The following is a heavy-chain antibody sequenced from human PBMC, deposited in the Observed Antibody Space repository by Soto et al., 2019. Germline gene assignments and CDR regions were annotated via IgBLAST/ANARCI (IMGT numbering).Heavy chain of an antibody. CDR3: ARGGIAAAGYFQH. V-gene: IGHV3-48*03. J-gene: IGHJ1*01. CDR2: ISSSGSTI. Sequence: GGSLRLSCAASGFTFSSYEMNWVRQAPGKGLEWVSYISSSGSTIYYADSVKGRFTISRDNAKNSLYLQMNSLRPEDTAVYYCARGGIAAAGYFQHWGQGTLVTVSS. D-gene: IGHD6-13*01. CDR1: GFTFSSYE.